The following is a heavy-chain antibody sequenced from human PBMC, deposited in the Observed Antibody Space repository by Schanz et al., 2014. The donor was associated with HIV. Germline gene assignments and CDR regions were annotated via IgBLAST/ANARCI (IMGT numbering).Heavy chain of an antibody. Sequence: QEQLVESGGGVVQPGRSLRLSCVASGFNFNSYGMHWVRQAPGKGLEWVAVISYDGTNKFYAGSVKDRFTISRDNAKNTLYVQIRSLRNEDTAVYYCVKGERIGYRIEVTGPTFDYWGQGTLVTVSS. CDR3: VKGERIGYRIEVTGPTFDY. J-gene: IGHJ4*02. D-gene: IGHD3-22*01. CDR1: GFNFNSYG. CDR2: ISYDGTNK. V-gene: IGHV3-30*18.